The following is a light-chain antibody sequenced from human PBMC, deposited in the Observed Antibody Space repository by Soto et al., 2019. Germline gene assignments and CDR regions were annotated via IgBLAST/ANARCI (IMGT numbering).Light chain of an antibody. Sequence: DIQMTQSPSSLSASVGDTVTITCRASQSISVHLNWYQQKPGKVPKLLIYAASNFQSGVPLRFSGSGSETDFALTISSLQPEDFATYYCQQSYITPYTFGQGTKLEIK. V-gene: IGKV1-39*01. CDR2: AAS. CDR1: QSISVH. CDR3: QQSYITPYT. J-gene: IGKJ2*01.